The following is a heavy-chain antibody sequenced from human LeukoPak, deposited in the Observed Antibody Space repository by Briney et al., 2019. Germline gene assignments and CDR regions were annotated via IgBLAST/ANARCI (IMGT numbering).Heavy chain of an antibody. D-gene: IGHD4-17*01. CDR2: IYYSGST. CDR1: GGSISGHY. CDR3: ARDGDYDWYFDL. V-gene: IGHV4-59*11. Sequence: SETLSLTCTVSGGSISGHYWSWIRQPPGKGLEWIGYIYYSGSTNYNPSLKSRTTISLDTSKSQFSLKLNSVTAADTAVYYCARDGDYDWYFDLWGRGILVTVSS. J-gene: IGHJ2*01.